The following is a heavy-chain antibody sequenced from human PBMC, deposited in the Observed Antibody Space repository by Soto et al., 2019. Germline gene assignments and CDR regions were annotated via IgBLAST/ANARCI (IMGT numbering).Heavy chain of an antibody. CDR1: GYTFTSYG. D-gene: IGHD6-19*01. CDR3: ATSVAGLLPSMDD. Sequence: QVQLVQSGAEVKKPGASVKVSCKASGYTFTSYGISWVRQAHGQGVEWMGWISAYNGNTKYAQKLQVRAAMITDTTTSTAYMELTSLISDDTAVYYCATSVAGLLPSMDDWGQGTLVTVSS. V-gene: IGHV1-18*01. J-gene: IGHJ4*02. CDR2: ISAYNGNT.